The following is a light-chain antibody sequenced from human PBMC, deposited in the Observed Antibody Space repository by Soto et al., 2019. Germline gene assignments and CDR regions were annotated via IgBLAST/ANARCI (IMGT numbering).Light chain of an antibody. J-gene: IGLJ1*01. V-gene: IGLV2-14*01. CDR1: SSDVGGYNY. CDR2: DVS. CDR3: STYTSSSTPYV. Sequence: QSALTQPASVSGSPGQSITISCIGTSSDVGGYNYVSWYQQHPGKAPKLMIYDVSNRPSGVSNRFSGSKSDNTASLTISGLQAEDEADYYSSTYTSSSTPYVFRTGTKVTV.